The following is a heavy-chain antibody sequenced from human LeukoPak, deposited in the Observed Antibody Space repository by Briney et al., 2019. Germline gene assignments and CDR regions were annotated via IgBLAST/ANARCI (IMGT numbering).Heavy chain of an antibody. CDR3: AKVGGNTWPYYFDY. J-gene: IGHJ4*02. V-gene: IGHV1-18*01. CDR2: ISAYNGNT. Sequence: GASVKVSCKASGYTFTSYGISWVRQAPGQGLEWMGWISAYNGNTNYAQKLQGRVTMTTDTSTSTAYMELRSLRSDDTAVYYCAKVGGNTWPYYFDYWGQETLVTVSS. CDR1: GYTFTSYG. D-gene: IGHD3-10*01.